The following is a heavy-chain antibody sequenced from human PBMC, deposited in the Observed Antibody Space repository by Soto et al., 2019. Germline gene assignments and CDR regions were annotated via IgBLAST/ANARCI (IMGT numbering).Heavy chain of an antibody. CDR3: ARGRENDSSGYYYGSDY. CDR1: GRSFSGYY. D-gene: IGHD3-22*01. Sequence: ETLSLTCAVYGRSFSGYYWSWIRQPPGKGLEWTGEINHSGSTNYNPSLKSRVTISVDTSKNQFSLKLSSVTAADTAVYYCARGRENDSSGYYYGSDYWGQGTLVTVSS. CDR2: INHSGST. J-gene: IGHJ4*02. V-gene: IGHV4-34*01.